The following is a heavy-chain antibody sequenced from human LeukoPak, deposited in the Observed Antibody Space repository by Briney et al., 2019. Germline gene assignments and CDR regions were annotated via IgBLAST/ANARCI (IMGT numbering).Heavy chain of an antibody. D-gene: IGHD3-22*01. J-gene: IGHJ4*02. CDR3: ARERLSTYYYDSSGSEDLDY. Sequence: GGSLRLSRAASGFTFSDYYMSWIRQAPGKGLEWVSYISSSSSYTNYADSVKGRFTISRDNAKNSLYLQMNSLRAEDTAVYYCARERLSTYYYDSSGSEDLDYWGQGTLVTVSS. CDR2: ISSSSSYT. V-gene: IGHV3-11*05. CDR1: GFTFSDYY.